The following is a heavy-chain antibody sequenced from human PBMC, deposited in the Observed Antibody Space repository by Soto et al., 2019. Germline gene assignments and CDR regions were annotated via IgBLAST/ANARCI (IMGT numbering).Heavy chain of an antibody. CDR1: GFTFSSYA. J-gene: IGHJ6*02. CDR2: ISGSGGTT. V-gene: IGHV3-23*01. Sequence: PGGSLRLSCAASGFTFSSYAMSWVRQAPGKGLEWVSGISGSGGTTYYADSVKGRFTISRDSSKNTLYLQMNSLRAEDTAVYYCARDGVVVAATHCGMDVWGQGTAVTVSS. D-gene: IGHD2-15*01. CDR3: ARDGVVVAATHCGMDV.